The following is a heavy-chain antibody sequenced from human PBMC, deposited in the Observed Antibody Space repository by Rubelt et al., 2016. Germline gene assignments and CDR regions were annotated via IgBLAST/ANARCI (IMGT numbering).Heavy chain of an antibody. V-gene: IGHV3-7*01. D-gene: IGHD3-22*01. CDR2: IKQDGSEK. J-gene: IGHJ4*02. Sequence: EVQLVESGGGLVQPGGSLRLSCAASGFTFSNYWMTWVRQAPGRGLEWVANIKQDGSEKKYVDSVKGRFTISRDNAKNTLDLQRNSLRVDDTAVYYCAREMIYSSGYYIWGQGTLVTVSS. CDR1: GFTFSNYW. CDR3: AREMIYSSGYYI.